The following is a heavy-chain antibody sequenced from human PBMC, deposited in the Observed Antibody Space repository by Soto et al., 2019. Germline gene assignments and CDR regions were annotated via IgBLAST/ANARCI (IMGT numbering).Heavy chain of an antibody. J-gene: IGHJ6*02. D-gene: IGHD6-19*01. CDR2: IIPIFGTA. CDR1: GGTFSSYA. V-gene: IGHV1-69*13. CDR3: ARSKSRGGSGWYFYYYGMDV. Sequence: SVKVSCKASGGTFSSYAISWVRQAPGQGLEWMGGIIPIFGTANYAQKFQGRVTITADESTSTAYMELSSLRSEDTAVYFCARSKSRGGSGWYFYYYGMDVWGQGTTVTVSS.